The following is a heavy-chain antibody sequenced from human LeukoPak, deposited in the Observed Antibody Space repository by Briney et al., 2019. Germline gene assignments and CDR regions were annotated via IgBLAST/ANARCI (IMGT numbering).Heavy chain of an antibody. CDR3: ARASGITMVRGVIISEYFQH. CDR1: AFTFRSYA. CDR2: ICGSGGST. Sequence: GGSQRLSCAASAFTFRSYAMSWVRQAGRKGLEWVSAICGSGGSTYYADSVKGRFTISRDNSKNTLYLQMSSLRAEDTAVYYCARASGITMVRGVIISEYFQHWGQGTLVTVSS. J-gene: IGHJ1*01. D-gene: IGHD3-10*01. V-gene: IGHV3-23*01.